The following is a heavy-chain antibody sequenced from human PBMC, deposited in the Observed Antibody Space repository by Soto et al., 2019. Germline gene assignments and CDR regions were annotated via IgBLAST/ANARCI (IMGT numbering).Heavy chain of an antibody. D-gene: IGHD2-2*01. V-gene: IGHV3-23*01. J-gene: IGHJ4*02. CDR3: AKGRVIPTADFDY. CDR2: ISGSGDST. Sequence: GGSLRLSCAASGFTFSTYVLNWVRQAPGKGLEWVSAISGSGDSTYYADSVKGRFTISRDNSKNTLYLQMNSPRAEDTAIYYCAKGRVIPTADFDYWGQGTQVTVSS. CDR1: GFTFSTYV.